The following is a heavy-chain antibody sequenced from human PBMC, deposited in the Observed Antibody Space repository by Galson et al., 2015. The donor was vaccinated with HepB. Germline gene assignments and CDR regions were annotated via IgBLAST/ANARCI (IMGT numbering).Heavy chain of an antibody. CDR2: ISGSGGST. CDR1: GFTFSSYA. J-gene: IGHJ5*02. CDR3: AKAPLGYCSSTSCLGFDP. V-gene: IGHV3-23*01. Sequence: SLRLSCAASGFTFSSYAMSWVRQAPGKGLEWVSAISGSGGSTYYADSVKGRFTISRDNPKNTLYLQMNSLRAEDTAVYYCAKAPLGYCSSTSCLGFDPWGQGALVTVSS. D-gene: IGHD2-2*01.